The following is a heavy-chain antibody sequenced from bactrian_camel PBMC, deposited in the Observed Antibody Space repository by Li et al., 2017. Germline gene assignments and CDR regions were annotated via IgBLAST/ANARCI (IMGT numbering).Heavy chain of an antibody. D-gene: IGHD7*01. CDR2: IDADGST. V-gene: IGHV3S66*01. CDR1: GYTYAAYD. J-gene: IGHJ4*01. CDR3: AATPDRCELFWVAGGFNHVTY. Sequence: DVQLVESGGGSVQAGGSLRLSWIASGYTYAAYDFAWFRQASGKEREGVAYIDADGSTNYANSVKGRFTISQDNAKNTVYLQMNNLKPEDTAMYYCAATPDRCELFWVAGGFNHVTYWGQGTQVTVS.